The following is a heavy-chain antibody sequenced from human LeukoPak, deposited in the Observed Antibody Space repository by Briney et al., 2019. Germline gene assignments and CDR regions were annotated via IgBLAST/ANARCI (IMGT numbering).Heavy chain of an antibody. CDR1: GFTSGTYG. CDR2: IWYDGNNK. V-gene: IGHV3-33*08. D-gene: IGHD2-15*01. J-gene: IGHJ4*02. Sequence: GGSLRLSCAVSGFTSGTYGMHWVRQAPGKGLEWVALIWYDGNNKYYADSVKGRFTISRDNSKNTLYLQLNSLRAEDTAVYYCARQHCSGGDCYFFDWGQGTLVTVSS. CDR3: ARQHCSGGDCYFFD.